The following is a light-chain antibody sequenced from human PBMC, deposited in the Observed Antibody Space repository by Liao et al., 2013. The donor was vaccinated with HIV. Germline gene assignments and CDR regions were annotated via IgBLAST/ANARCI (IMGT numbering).Light chain of an antibody. CDR2: YDS. J-gene: IGLJ1*01. CDR3: QVWDSNSDHPYV. V-gene: IGLV3-21*01. CDR1: NIGSKS. Sequence: SYELTQPPSVSVAPGKTARIPCGTNNIGSKSVHWYQQKPGQAPVLVIYYDSGRPSGVPERFSGSNSGNTATLSISRVEAGDEADYYCQVWDSNSDHPYVFGTGTKVTVL.